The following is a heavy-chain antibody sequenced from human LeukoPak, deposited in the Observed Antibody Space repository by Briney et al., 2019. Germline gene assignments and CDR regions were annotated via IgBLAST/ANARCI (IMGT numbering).Heavy chain of an antibody. Sequence: GGALRLSCAASGFTFSSYAMSWARQAPGKGLEWGSAISGIGGSTYYADSVKSRCTISRDNSKNTLYLQMNSLRAEAKAVYYCAKASGGNLPPFDYWGQGTLVTVSS. CDR1: GFTFSSYA. J-gene: IGHJ4*02. CDR2: ISGIGGST. V-gene: IGHV3-23*01. D-gene: IGHD4-23*01. CDR3: AKASGGNLPPFDY.